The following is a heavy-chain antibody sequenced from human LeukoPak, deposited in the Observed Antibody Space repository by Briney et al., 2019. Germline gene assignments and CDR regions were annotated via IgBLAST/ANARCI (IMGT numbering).Heavy chain of an antibody. D-gene: IGHD3-9*01. CDR1: GGSISSGGYS. Sequence: SQTLSLTCAVSGGSISSGGYSWSWIRQPPGKGLEWIGSIYHSGSTYYNPSLKSRVTISVDTSKNQFSLKLSSVTAADTAVYYCARILITDFDWLLYPSMPYDYWGQGTLVTVSS. CDR2: IYHSGST. CDR3: ARILITDFDWLLYPSMPYDY. J-gene: IGHJ4*02. V-gene: IGHV4-30-2*03.